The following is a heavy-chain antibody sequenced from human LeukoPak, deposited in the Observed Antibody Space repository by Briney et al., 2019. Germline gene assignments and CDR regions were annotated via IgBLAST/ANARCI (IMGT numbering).Heavy chain of an antibody. V-gene: IGHV4-61*01. CDR2: IYYSGST. Sequence: SETLSLTCTVSGGSVSSGSYYWSWIRQPPGKGLEWIVYIYYSGSTNYNPSLKSRVTISVDTSKNQFSLKLGSVTAADTAVYYCARERPYYYDSSGYSSWIDPWGQGTLVTVSS. CDR1: GGSVSSGSYY. CDR3: ARERPYYYDSSGYSSWIDP. J-gene: IGHJ5*02. D-gene: IGHD3-22*01.